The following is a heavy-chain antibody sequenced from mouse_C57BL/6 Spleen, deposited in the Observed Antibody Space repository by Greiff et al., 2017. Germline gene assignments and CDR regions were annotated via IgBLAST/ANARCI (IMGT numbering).Heavy chain of an antibody. V-gene: IGHV2-9-1*01. J-gene: IGHJ2*01. Sequence: QVQLQQSGPGLVAPSQSLSITCTVSGFSLTSYAISWVRQPPGKGLEWLGVIWTGGGTNYTSALKSRLSISKDNSKSQVFLKMNSLQTEDTASYCCARNSTYYGSSYVGYYFDYWGQGTTLTVSS. CDR1: GFSLTSYA. CDR2: IWTGGGT. CDR3: ARNSTYYGSSYVGYYFDY. D-gene: IGHD1-1*01.